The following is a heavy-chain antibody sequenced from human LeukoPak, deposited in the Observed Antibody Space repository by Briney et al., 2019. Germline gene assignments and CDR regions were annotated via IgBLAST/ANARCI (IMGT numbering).Heavy chain of an antibody. CDR3: ARDSQVGATLSDDY. Sequence: GASVKVSCKASGYTFTSNGISWVRQAPGQGLEWMGWISAYNGNTNYAQKLQGRVTMTTDTSTSTAYMELRSLRSDDTAVYYCARDSQVGATLSDDYWGQGTLVTVSS. V-gene: IGHV1-18*01. D-gene: IGHD1-26*01. CDR1: GYTFTSNG. J-gene: IGHJ4*02. CDR2: ISAYNGNT.